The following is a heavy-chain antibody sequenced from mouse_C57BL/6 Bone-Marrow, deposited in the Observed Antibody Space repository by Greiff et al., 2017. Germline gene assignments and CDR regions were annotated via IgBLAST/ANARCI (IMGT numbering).Heavy chain of an antibody. J-gene: IGHJ1*03. Sequence: EVKLMESGGDLVKPGGSLKLSCAASGFTFSSYGMSWVRQTPDKRLEWVATISSGGSYTYYPDSVKGRFTLSRDNAKNTLYLQMSSLKSEDTAMYDCARRGVVATPCWYFDVWGTGTTVTVSS. D-gene: IGHD1-1*01. CDR3: ARRGVVATPCWYFDV. CDR1: GFTFSSYG. CDR2: ISSGGSYT. V-gene: IGHV5-6*02.